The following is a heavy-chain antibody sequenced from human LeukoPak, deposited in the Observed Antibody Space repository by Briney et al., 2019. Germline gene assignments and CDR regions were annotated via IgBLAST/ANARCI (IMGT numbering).Heavy chain of an antibody. CDR2: KSYDGENR. D-gene: IGHD2-2*01. Sequence: GGTLRLSCAASGFTFGSYGMNWVRQAPGKGLEWVALKSYDGENRDYADSVKGRFTISRDNSKNTLYLQMNSLRAEDTAVYYCARDRHQGAFDMWGQGTMVIVSS. CDR1: GFTFGSYG. CDR3: ARDRHQGAFDM. V-gene: IGHV3-30*03. J-gene: IGHJ3*02.